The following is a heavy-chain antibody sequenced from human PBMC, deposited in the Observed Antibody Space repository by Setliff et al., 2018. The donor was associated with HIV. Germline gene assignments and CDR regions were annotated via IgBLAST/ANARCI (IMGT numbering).Heavy chain of an antibody. CDR1: GFTFYIYE. V-gene: IGHV3-48*03. J-gene: IGHJ6*02. CDR2: ISGSYTT. CDR3: AREQTTVTGGYYYYYYGMDV. Sequence: GGSLRLSCAASGFTFYIYEMNWVRQAPGKGLEWISYISGSYTTYYADSVKGRFTVSRDNANNSLFLQMNSLRAEDTAVYYCAREQTTVTGGYYYYYYGMDVWGQGTTVTVSS. D-gene: IGHD4-17*01.